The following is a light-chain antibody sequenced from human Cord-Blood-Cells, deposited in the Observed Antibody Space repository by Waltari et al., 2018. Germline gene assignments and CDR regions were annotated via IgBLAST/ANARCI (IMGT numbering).Light chain of an antibody. Sequence: DIVMTQSPLSLPVTPGEPASISCRSSQSLLHSNGYNYLDWYLQKPGQSPQLLIYLGSNRASGVPDRFSGSGSGTDFTLKISRVEAEDVGVYYCQQYNNWPKTFGQGTKVEIK. V-gene: IGKV2-28*01. CDR1: QSLLHSNGYNY. CDR3: QQYNNWPKT. J-gene: IGKJ1*01. CDR2: LGS.